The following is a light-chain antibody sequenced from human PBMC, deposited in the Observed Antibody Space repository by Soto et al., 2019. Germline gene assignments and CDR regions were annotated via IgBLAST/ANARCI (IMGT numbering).Light chain of an antibody. V-gene: IGKV3-20*01. CDR3: QQYGSSPS. Sequence: EIALTQSPATLSLSPGERATLSCRASPSVPNYVAWYQQKPGQAPRLLIYGAFNRATGIPARFSGSGSGTDFTLTISRLEPEDFAVYYCQQYGSSPSFGGGTKVEIK. J-gene: IGKJ4*01. CDR1: PSVPNY. CDR2: GAF.